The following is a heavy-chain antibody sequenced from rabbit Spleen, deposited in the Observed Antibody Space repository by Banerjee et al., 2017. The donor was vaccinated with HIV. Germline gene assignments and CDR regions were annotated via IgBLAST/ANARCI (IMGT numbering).Heavy chain of an antibody. J-gene: IGHJ4*01. V-gene: IGHV1S40*01. CDR1: GFSLSTIYW. Sequence: QSLEESGGDLVEPGASLTLTCTASGFSLSTIYWIYWVRQAPGKGLEWIGTIYAGSTGTTDYASWAKGRFTISKTSSTTVTLQMTSLTAADTATYFCARNFDLWGQGTLVTVS. CDR2: IYAGSTGTT. CDR3: ARNFDL.